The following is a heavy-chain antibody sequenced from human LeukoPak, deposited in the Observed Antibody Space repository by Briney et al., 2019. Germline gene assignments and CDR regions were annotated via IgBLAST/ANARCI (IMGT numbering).Heavy chain of an antibody. J-gene: IGHJ6*03. D-gene: IGHD6-6*01. CDR3: ARVSSKYSSSSVSYYYYMDV. V-gene: IGHV4-39*07. Sequence: SETLSLTCTVSGGSISSSAYYWGWIRQPPGKGLEWIGDIFYSGSTYYNPSLNSRVTISVDTSKNQFSLKVTSVTAADTAVYYCARVSSKYSSSSVSYYYYMDVWGKGTTVTVSS. CDR1: GGSISSSAYY. CDR2: IFYSGST.